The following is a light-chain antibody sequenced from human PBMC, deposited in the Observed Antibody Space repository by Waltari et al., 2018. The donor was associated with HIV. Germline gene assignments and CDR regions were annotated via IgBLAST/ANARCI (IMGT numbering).Light chain of an antibody. CDR2: DVN. CDR1: RSDVGSYYL. J-gene: IGLJ3*02. Sequence: QSALTQPASVSGSPGQSITISCTGTRSDVGSYYLVSWYQQHPAKAPQLMIYDVNKRPSGVSNRFSGSKSGNTASLTISGLQAEDEADFYCCSYAGSSTLVFGGGTKLTVL. V-gene: IGLV2-23*02. CDR3: CSYAGSSTLV.